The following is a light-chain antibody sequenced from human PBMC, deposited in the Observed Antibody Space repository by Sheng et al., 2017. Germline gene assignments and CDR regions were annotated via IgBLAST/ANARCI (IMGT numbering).Light chain of an antibody. J-gene: IGLJ2*01. CDR3: GTWDSSLSVVL. Sequence: QSVLTQPPSVSAAPGQKITISCSGSSSNIGENYVAWYQHLPGTAPQLLIYDNHKRPSGIPDRFSGSKSGSSATLDITGLQTGDEADYYCGTWDSSLSVVLFGGGTKLTVL. CDR2: DNH. V-gene: IGLV1-51*01. CDR1: SSNIGENY.